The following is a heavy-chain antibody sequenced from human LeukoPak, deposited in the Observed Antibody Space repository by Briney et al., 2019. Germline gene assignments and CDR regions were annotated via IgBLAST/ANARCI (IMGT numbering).Heavy chain of an antibody. J-gene: IGHJ1*01. V-gene: IGHV3-21*01. CDR2: ISSSSSYI. D-gene: IGHD6-19*01. CDR3: ASGYSSGWYTRGSEYFQH. CDR1: GFTFSSYS. Sequence: PGGSLRLSCAASGFTFSSYSMNWVRQAPGKGLEWVSSISSSSSYIYYADSVQGRFTISGDNAKNSLYLQMNSLRAEDTAVYYCASGYSSGWYTRGSEYFQHWGQGTLVTVSS.